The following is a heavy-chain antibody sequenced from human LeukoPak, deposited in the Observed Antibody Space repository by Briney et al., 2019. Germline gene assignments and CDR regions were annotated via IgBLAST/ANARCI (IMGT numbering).Heavy chain of an antibody. CDR3: ARTRLSSSTAFDD. V-gene: IGHV4-59*01. CDR2: SSYNGAT. D-gene: IGHD6-6*01. Sequence: TSETLSLTCVVSGGSIRGYYWNWIRQPPGKGLEWIACSSYNGATNYNPSLKSRVTASVDMSKNQVSLNVSSVTAADTALYYCARTRLSSSTAFDDWGQGTLVTVSS. J-gene: IGHJ4*02. CDR1: GGSIRGYY.